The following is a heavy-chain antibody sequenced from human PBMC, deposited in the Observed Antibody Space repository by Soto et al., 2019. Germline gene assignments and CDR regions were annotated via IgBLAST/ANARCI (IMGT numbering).Heavy chain of an antibody. Sequence: SGPTLVNPTQALTLTCTFSGFSLSTTGMRVSWIRQPPGKALEWIARIDWDDDKFYSTSLKTRLTISKDTSKNQVVLTMINMDPVDTATYYCARSLYGGNYYFDYWGQGTLVTVFS. D-gene: IGHD2-21*02. CDR3: ARSLYGGNYYFDY. CDR2: IDWDDDK. J-gene: IGHJ4*02. V-gene: IGHV2-70*04. CDR1: GFSLSTTGMR.